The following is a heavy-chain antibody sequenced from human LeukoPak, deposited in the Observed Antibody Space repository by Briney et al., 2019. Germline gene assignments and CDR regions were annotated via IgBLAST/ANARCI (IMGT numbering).Heavy chain of an antibody. Sequence: GGSLRLSCAASGFTFSSHGMNWVRQAPGKGLEWVSGISPNGVITYYTDSVKGRFTISRDNSKGTVYMHMNSLRPEDTAVYYCAKDDAWLQYGDWGRGTLVTVSS. J-gene: IGHJ4*02. V-gene: IGHV3-23*01. D-gene: IGHD5-24*01. CDR3: AKDDAWLQYGD. CDR2: ISPNGVIT. CDR1: GFTFSSHG.